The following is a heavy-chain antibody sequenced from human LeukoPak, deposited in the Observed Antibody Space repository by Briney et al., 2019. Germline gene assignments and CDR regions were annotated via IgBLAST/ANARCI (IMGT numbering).Heavy chain of an antibody. V-gene: IGHV4-31*03. CDR3: ARGDYDYVWGSYRYTSFDY. D-gene: IGHD3-16*02. Sequence: SETLSLTCTVSGVSVSSGGYYWSWIRQHPGEGLEWIGYIYSSGSTYCNPSLKSRVTISIDTPKNQFSLTLSSVTAADPAVYYCARGDYDYVWGSYRYTSFDYWGQGTLVTVSS. CDR1: GVSVSSGGYY. J-gene: IGHJ4*02. CDR2: IYSSGST.